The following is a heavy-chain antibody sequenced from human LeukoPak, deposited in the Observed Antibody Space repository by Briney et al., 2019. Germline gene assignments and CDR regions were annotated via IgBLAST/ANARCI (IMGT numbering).Heavy chain of an antibody. D-gene: IGHD6-19*01. V-gene: IGHV3-48*01. J-gene: IGHJ5*02. Sequence: GGSLRLSCAASGFTFSSYSMNWVRQAPGKGLEWVSYISSTAGDIFYPDSVKGRFTISRDNAKNSLYLQMNSLRAEDTAVYYCATIILNSSGWAHNWFDPWGQGTLVTVSS. CDR2: ISSTAGDI. CDR1: GFTFSSYS. CDR3: ATIILNSSGWAHNWFDP.